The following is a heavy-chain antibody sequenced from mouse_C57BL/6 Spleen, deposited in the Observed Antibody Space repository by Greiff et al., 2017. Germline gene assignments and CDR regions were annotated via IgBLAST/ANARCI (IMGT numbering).Heavy chain of an antibody. V-gene: IGHV1-82*01. J-gene: IGHJ3*01. CDR1: GYAFSSSW. Sequence: QVQLQQSGPELVKPGASVKISCKASGYAFSSSWMNWVKQRPGKGLEWIGRIYPGDGDTNYNGKFKGKATLPADKSSSTAYMQLSSLTSEDSAVYCCARSGGGNYDWFAYWGQGTLVTVSA. CDR3: ARSGGGNYDWFAY. CDR2: IYPGDGDT. D-gene: IGHD2-1*01.